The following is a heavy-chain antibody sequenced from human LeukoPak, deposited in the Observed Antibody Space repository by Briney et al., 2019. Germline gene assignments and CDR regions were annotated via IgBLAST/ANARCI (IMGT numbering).Heavy chain of an antibody. V-gene: IGHV3-9*03. CDR2: ISWNSGNI. CDR1: GFTFDDYA. J-gene: IGHJ4*02. CDR3: AKGYSYDMTYYFDY. D-gene: IGHD5-18*01. Sequence: PGGSLRLSCAASGFTFDDYAMHWVRQAPGKGVEGVSGISWNSGNIGYADSVKGRFAISRDSAKNSLYLQMNSLRAEDMALYYCAKGYSYDMTYYFDYWGQGTLVTVSS.